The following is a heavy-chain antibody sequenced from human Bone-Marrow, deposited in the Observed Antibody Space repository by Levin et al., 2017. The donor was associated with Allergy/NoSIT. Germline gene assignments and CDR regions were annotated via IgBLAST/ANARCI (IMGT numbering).Heavy chain of an antibody. V-gene: IGHV4-4*08. CDR2: ISNDGNT. D-gene: IGHD4-11*01. CDR1: GGSISSDY. Sequence: TSETLSLTCSVYGGSISSDYWSWIRQPPGKGLEWIGYISNDGNTNYTPSLKSRVTISLDTSKNQFSLNLTSVTAADTPVYYCARRRSTVTMGYYQYHGMDVWGQGTTVTVSS. J-gene: IGHJ6*02. CDR3: ARRRSTVTMGYYQYHGMDV.